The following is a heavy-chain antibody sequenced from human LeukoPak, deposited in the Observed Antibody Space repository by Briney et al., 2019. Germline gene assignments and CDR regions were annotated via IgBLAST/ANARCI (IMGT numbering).Heavy chain of an antibody. J-gene: IGHJ6*03. Sequence: PSQTLSLTCTVSGGSISSGSYYWSWIRQPAGKGLEWIGRIYTSGSTNYNPSLKSRVTISVDTSKNPFSLKLSSVTAADTAVYYCARELGDGIYYYYMDVWGKGTTVTVSS. CDR2: IYTSGST. CDR3: ARELGDGIYYYYMDV. V-gene: IGHV4-61*02. D-gene: IGHD3-16*01. CDR1: GGSISSGSYY.